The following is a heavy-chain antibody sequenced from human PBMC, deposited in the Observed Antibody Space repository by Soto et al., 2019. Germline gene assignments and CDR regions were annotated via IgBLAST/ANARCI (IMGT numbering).Heavy chain of an antibody. CDR2: MYYSGST. V-gene: IGHV4-59*01. CDR1: GGSISNYY. D-gene: IGHD2-15*01. Sequence: SETLSLTCTVSGGSISNYYCSWIRQPPGKGLEWIGYMYYSGSTNYNPSLKSRVTISVDTSKSQFSLKLSSVTAADTAVYYCARAGAATLSDYWGQGTLVTVSS. CDR3: ARAGAATLSDY. J-gene: IGHJ4*02.